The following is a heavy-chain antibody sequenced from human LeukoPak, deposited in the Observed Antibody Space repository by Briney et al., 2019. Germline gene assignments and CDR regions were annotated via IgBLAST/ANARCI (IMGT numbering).Heavy chain of an antibody. V-gene: IGHV4-39*01. Sequence: SETLSLNCTVSGGSISSSSYYWGWIRQPPGKGLEWIGSIYYSGSTYYNPSLKSRVTISVDTSKNQFSLKLSSVTAADTAVYYCARGLTARRISFFDYWGQGTLVTVSS. CDR3: ARGLTARRISFFDY. D-gene: IGHD6-6*01. CDR1: GGSISSSSYY. J-gene: IGHJ4*02. CDR2: IYYSGST.